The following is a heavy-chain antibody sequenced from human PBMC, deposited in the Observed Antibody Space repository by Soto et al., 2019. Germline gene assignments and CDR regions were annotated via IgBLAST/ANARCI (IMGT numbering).Heavy chain of an antibody. CDR1: GVSINNSHSF. Sequence: SETLSLTCAVSGVSINNSHSFWGWIRQPPGKGLEFIGSMYYGGGANYNPSLKRRVTISLDTSKNQFSLTVNSVTAADTAIYYCGRVVEGATRHTDFDSWGQGTLVTVSS. CDR3: GRVVEGATRHTDFDS. J-gene: IGHJ5*01. V-gene: IGHV4-39*01. CDR2: MYYGGGA. D-gene: IGHD2-15*01.